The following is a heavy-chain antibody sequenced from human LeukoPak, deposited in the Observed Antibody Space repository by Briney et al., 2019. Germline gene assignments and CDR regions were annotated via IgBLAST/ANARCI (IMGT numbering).Heavy chain of an antibody. CDR1: GFTFSSYS. CDR3: ARLSVHDAFDI. Sequence: GGSLRLSCAASGFTFSSYSMNWVRQAPGKGLEWVSSISSSSSSYIYYADSVKGRFTISRDNAKNSLYLQMNSLRAEDTAVYYCARLSVHDAFDIWGQGTMVTVSS. V-gene: IGHV3-21*01. CDR2: ISSSSSSYI. J-gene: IGHJ3*02. D-gene: IGHD3-16*02.